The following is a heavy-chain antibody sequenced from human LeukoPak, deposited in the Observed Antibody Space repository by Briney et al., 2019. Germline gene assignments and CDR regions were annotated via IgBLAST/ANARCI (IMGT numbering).Heavy chain of an antibody. CDR2: IYTSGST. D-gene: IGHD3-3*01. Sequence: SETLSLTCTVSGGSISSYYWGWIRQPAGKGLEWIGRIYTSGSTNYNPSLKSRVTMSVDTSKNQFSLKLSSVTAADTAVYYCAGYDFWSGYSRMDHYYYMDVWGKGTTVTVSS. CDR3: AGYDFWSGYSRMDHYYYMDV. CDR1: GGSISSYY. J-gene: IGHJ6*03. V-gene: IGHV4-4*07.